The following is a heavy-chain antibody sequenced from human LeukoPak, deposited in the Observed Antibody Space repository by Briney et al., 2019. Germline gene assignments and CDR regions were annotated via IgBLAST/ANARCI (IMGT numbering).Heavy chain of an antibody. D-gene: IGHD3-22*01. Sequence: ASVKVSCKASGYTYITYAIYAIHWVRQAPGQRLEWMGWINAGNGNTKYSQKFQGRVTFTRDTSASTAYMELSSLRSEDTAVYYCARLNYYDSSGYSLDYWGQGTLVTVSS. J-gene: IGHJ4*02. CDR1: GYTYITYAIYA. CDR3: ARLNYYDSSGYSLDY. CDR2: INAGNGNT. V-gene: IGHV1-3*01.